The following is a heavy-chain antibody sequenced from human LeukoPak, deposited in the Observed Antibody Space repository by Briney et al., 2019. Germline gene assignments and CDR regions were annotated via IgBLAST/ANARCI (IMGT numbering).Heavy chain of an antibody. D-gene: IGHD3-3*01. Sequence: GRSLRLSCAASEFTFSSYWMHWVRQAPGKGLVWVSRISSDGSSTSYADSVKGRFTISRDNAKNTLYLQMNSLRAEDTAVYYCAREDHYYDYWSGYFPVFDYWGQGTLVTVSS. CDR3: AREDHYYDYWSGYFPVFDY. V-gene: IGHV3-74*01. CDR2: ISSDGSST. CDR1: EFTFSSYW. J-gene: IGHJ4*02.